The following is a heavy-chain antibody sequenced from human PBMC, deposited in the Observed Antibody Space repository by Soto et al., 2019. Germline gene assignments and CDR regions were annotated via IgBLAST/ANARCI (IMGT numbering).Heavy chain of an antibody. CDR3: ARGGSYGDY. J-gene: IGHJ4*02. D-gene: IGHD1-26*01. Sequence: EVQLVESGGGLVQPGVSLRLSCAASGFIFSNYWMYWVRQAPGKGLVWVSRIDTDGTNTHYADSVKGRFTLSRENAKNTLYLQMISMRAEDTAVYYGARGGSYGDYWGQGNLVTVAS. CDR2: IDTDGTNT. V-gene: IGHV3-74*01. CDR1: GFIFSNYW.